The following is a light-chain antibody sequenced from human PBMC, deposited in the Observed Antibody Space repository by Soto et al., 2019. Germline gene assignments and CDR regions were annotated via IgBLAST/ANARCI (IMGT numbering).Light chain of an antibody. V-gene: IGKV3-11*01. Sequence: DIVLTQSPGTLSLSPGERATLSCRASQSVSSYLVWFQQKPGQAPRLLIYDASTRATGFPARFSGSGSGTDFTLTIGSLEPEDFAVYYCQQRSEWPRTFGQGTKVEIK. CDR2: DAS. J-gene: IGKJ1*01. CDR1: QSVSSY. CDR3: QQRSEWPRT.